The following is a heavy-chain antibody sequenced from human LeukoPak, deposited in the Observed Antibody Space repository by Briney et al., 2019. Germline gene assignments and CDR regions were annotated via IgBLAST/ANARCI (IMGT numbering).Heavy chain of an antibody. J-gene: IGHJ4*02. CDR2: IIPILGIA. V-gene: IGHV1-69*02. CDR3: AKGSDLWFGET. CDR1: GGTFSSYT. D-gene: IGHD3-10*01. Sequence: SVKVSCKASGGTFSSYTISWVRQAPGQGLEWMGRIIPILGIANYAQKFQGRVTITADKSTSTAYMELSSLRSEDTAVYYCAKGSDLWFGETWGQGTLVTVSS.